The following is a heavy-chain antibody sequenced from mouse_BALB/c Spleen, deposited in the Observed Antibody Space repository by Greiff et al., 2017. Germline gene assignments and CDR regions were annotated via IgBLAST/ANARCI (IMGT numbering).Heavy chain of an antibody. Sequence: EVKVVESGGGLVKLGGSLKLSCAASGFTFSSYYMSWVRQTPEKRLELVAAINSNGGSTYYPDTVKGRFTISRDNAKNTLYLQMSSLKSEDTALYYCARRDYYYGSSFFAYWGQGTLVTVSA. D-gene: IGHD1-1*01. CDR1: GFTFSSYY. J-gene: IGHJ3*01. V-gene: IGHV5-6-2*01. CDR2: INSNGGST. CDR3: ARRDYYYGSSFFAY.